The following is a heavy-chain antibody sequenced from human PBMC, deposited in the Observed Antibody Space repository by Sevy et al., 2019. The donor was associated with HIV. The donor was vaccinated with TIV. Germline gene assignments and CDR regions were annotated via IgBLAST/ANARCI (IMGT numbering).Heavy chain of an antibody. CDR1: GGSISSGGYY. CDR2: IYYSGST. CDR3: AREKGLGVVVMDP. J-gene: IGHJ5*02. V-gene: IGHV4-31*03. D-gene: IGHD3-22*01. Sequence: SETLSLTCTVSGGSISSGGYYWSWIRQHPGKGLEWIGYIYYSGSTYYNPSLKSRVTISVDTSKNQFSLKLSSGTAADTAVYYCAREKGLGVVVMDPWGQGTLVTVSS.